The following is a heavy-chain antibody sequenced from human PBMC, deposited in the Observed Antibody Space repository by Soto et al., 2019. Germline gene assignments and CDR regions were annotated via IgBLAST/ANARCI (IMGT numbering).Heavy chain of an antibody. CDR3: ARRPQYYYGMDV. J-gene: IGHJ6*02. CDR2: IHDSGTT. Sequence: QVQLQESGPGLVKPSETLSLTCTVSGGYISSYYWNWIRQPPGKGLEYVAYIHDSGTTKYNPSLKGRVTISVDTSKNQFSLKLRSVTAADTAVYYCARRPQYYYGMDVWGQGTTVTVSS. CDR1: GGYISSYY. V-gene: IGHV4-59*08.